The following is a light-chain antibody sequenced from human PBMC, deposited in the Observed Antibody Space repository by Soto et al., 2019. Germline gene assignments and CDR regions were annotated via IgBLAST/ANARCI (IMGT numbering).Light chain of an antibody. Sequence: EIVLTQSPGTLSLSPGERATLSCRASQSVSSSYLSWYQQKPGQAPRLLICGGSSRATGIPDRFSGSGSGTDFTLTISRLEPEDFAVYYCQQYGTSPLTFGQGTRLEIK. J-gene: IGKJ5*01. V-gene: IGKV3-20*01. CDR1: QSVSSSY. CDR2: GGS. CDR3: QQYGTSPLT.